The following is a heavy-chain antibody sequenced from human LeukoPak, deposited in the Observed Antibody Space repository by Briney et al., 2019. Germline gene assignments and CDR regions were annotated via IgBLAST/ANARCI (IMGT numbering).Heavy chain of an antibody. CDR3: ARDCSGGSCYLYFDY. D-gene: IGHD2-15*01. J-gene: IGHJ4*02. Sequence: PSETLSLTCAVYGGSFSGYYWSWIRQPPGKGLEWIGVINHSGSTNYNPSLKSRVTISVDTSKNQFSLKLSSVTAADTAVYYCARDCSGGSCYLYFDYWGQGTLVTVSS. CDR2: INHSGST. V-gene: IGHV4-34*01. CDR1: GGSFSGYY.